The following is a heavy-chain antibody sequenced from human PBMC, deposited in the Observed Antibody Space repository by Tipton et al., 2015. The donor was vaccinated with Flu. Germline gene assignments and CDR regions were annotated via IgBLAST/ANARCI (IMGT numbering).Heavy chain of an antibody. CDR1: DSSISSGYY. CDR2: ISHSGRT. D-gene: IGHD3-10*01. CDR3: ARSTYYYGSGSSDY. Sequence: TLSLTCAVSDSSISSGYYWGWFRQPPGKGLEWIGCISHSGRTYYNPSLKSRVTISVDTAKNQFSQRLSSVTAADTAMYYCARSTYYYGSGSSDYWGQGTLVTVSS. J-gene: IGHJ4*02. V-gene: IGHV4-38-2*01.